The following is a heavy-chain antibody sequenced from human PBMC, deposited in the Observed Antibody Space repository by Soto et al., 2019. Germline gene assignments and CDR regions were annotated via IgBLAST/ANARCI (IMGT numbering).Heavy chain of an antibody. D-gene: IGHD2-21*01. CDR3: AGSVVAVIAFGYQFYGMDA. J-gene: IGHJ6*02. V-gene: IGHV1-69*01. CDR1: AGTFRSYA. CDR2: IIPMFGTP. Sequence: QVQLLQSGAEVKRSGTSVKVSCKAAAGTFRSYAMSWVRQAPGQGLEWMGGIIPMFGTPNYAQNFKGRLTITADESTRTAHMELGSLGSESTAVYFCAGSVVAVIAFGYQFYGMDAWGQGTTVTVS.